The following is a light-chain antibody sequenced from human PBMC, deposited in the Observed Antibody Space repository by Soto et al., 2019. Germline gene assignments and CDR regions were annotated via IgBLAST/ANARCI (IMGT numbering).Light chain of an antibody. CDR2: GAS. CDR3: QQYNDWPELT. V-gene: IGKV3-15*01. CDR1: QSVNNN. Sequence: ETLMTQSPATLSVSPGERATLSCRASQSVNNNLAWYQQKLGQAPRVLIYGASTRATGIPARFTGSGSGTEFTLTISSLQSEDFAVYYCQQYNDWPELTFGGGTKVEI. J-gene: IGKJ4*01.